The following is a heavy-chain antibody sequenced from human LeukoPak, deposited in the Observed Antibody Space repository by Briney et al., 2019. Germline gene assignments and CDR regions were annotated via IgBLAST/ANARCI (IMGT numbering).Heavy chain of an antibody. CDR3: ARLRGAMTPVTSDFDY. D-gene: IGHD4-17*01. CDR2: GFYSGSA. J-gene: IGHJ4*02. CDR1: GGSISGSSYY. V-gene: IGHV4-39*01. Sequence: SETLSLTCTVSGGSISGSSYYWAWVRQPPGKGLEWVGSGFYSGSAYSNPSLKSRVTISVDTSRNQFSRNLSSVTAADTAVYYCARLRGAMTPVTSDFDYWGQGTLVTVSS.